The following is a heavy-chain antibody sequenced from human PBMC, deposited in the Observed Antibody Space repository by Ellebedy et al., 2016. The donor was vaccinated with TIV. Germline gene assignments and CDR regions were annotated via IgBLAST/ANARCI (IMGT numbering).Heavy chain of an antibody. CDR1: GFTFSSYA. V-gene: IGHV3-23*01. CDR3: AKRNYWAY. Sequence: GESLKISXAASGFTFSSYAMSWVRQAPGKGLEWVSAISGSGGSANYADSVKGRFTISRDNSKNTLYLQMNSLRAEDTAVYYCAKRNYWAYWGQGTLVTVSS. CDR2: ISGSGGSA. D-gene: IGHD1-7*01. J-gene: IGHJ4*02.